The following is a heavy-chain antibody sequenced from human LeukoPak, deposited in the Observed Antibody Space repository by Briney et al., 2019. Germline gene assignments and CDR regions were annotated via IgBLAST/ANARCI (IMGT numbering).Heavy chain of an antibody. CDR1: GYTFSSYY. D-gene: IGHD2-8*01. CDR2: INPNSGST. CDR3: ARDGLYCTNGVCSSDI. V-gene: IGHV1-46*01. Sequence: ASVKVSCKASGYTFSSYYMHWVRQAPGQGLEWMGIINPNSGSTSFAQKFQGRVTMTRDTSTSTVYMELTSLRSEDTAVYYCARDGLYCTNGVCSSDIWGQGTLVTVSS. J-gene: IGHJ3*02.